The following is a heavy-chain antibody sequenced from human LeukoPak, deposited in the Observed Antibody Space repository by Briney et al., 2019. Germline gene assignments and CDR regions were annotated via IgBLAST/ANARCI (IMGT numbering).Heavy chain of an antibody. CDR2: ISGSGGST. CDR1: GFTFSSYA. Sequence: GVLRLSCAASGFTFSSYAMSWVRQAPGKGLEWVSAISGSGGSTYYADSVKGRFTISRDNSKDTLFLQMHSLRPGDTAVYYCVREDTPATANYWGQGTLVTISS. V-gene: IGHV3-23*01. J-gene: IGHJ4*02. D-gene: IGHD2-21*02. CDR3: VREDTPATANY.